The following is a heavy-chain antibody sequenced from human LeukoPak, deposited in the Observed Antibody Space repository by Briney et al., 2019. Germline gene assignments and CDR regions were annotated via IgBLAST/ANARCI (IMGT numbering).Heavy chain of an antibody. J-gene: IGHJ6*02. D-gene: IGHD2-15*01. CDR3: AKDHRGVVVDYYYYGMDV. CDR2: ISGSGGST. Sequence: QAGGSPRLSCVASGFTFSSYGMSWVRQAPGKGLEWVSGISGSGGSTYYADSVKGRFTISRDNSKNTLYLQMNSLRAEDTAVYYCAKDHRGVVVDYYYYGMDVWGQGTTVTVSS. CDR1: GFTFSSYG. V-gene: IGHV3-23*01.